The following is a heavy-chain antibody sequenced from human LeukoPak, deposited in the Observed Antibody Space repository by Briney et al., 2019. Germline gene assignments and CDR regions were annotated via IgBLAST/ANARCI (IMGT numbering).Heavy chain of an antibody. Sequence: ASVKVSCKASGYTFTGYYMHWVRQAPGQGLEWMGWINPNSGGTNYAQKFQGRVTMTRDTSISTAYMELSSLRSEDTAVYYCARDRKIVTTNSLDYWGQGNLVTVSS. D-gene: IGHD4-17*01. CDR1: GYTFTGYY. V-gene: IGHV1-2*02. CDR2: INPNSGGT. J-gene: IGHJ4*02. CDR3: ARDRKIVTTNSLDY.